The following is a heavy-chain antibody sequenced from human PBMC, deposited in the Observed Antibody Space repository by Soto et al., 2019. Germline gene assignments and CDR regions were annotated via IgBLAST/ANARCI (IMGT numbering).Heavy chain of an antibody. CDR2: VYYTGTT. Sequence: QVQLQESGPGLLKPSETLSLTCTVSGGSISSYFYIWVRQPPGKRLEWIGSVYYTGTTDYNPSLKSRVTISVDTSKTQFSLNLRSVTAVDTAVYYCARDLAAVPRAFDYWGRGTLVTVSS. CDR3: ARDLAAVPRAFDY. V-gene: IGHV4-59*01. J-gene: IGHJ4*02. D-gene: IGHD6-13*01. CDR1: GGSISSYF.